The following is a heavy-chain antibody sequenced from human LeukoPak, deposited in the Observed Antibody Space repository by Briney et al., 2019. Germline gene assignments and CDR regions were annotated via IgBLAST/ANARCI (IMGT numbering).Heavy chain of an antibody. V-gene: IGHV3-23*01. CDR1: GFTFSSYA. D-gene: IGHD3-3*01. CDR2: ISDSGVST. J-gene: IGHJ4*02. Sequence: GGSLRLSCAASGFTFSSYAMSWVLQAPGKGLEWVSAISDSGVSTYYADSVKGRFTISRDNSKNTLYLQMNSLRAEDTAVYYCAKSGYDFWSGYYGTLFDYWGQGTLVTVSS. CDR3: AKSGYDFWSGYYGTLFDY.